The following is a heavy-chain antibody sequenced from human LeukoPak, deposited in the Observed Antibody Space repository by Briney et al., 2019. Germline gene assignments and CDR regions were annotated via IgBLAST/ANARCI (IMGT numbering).Heavy chain of an antibody. V-gene: IGHV3-23*01. J-gene: IGHJ4*02. CDR1: GFIFSNYA. D-gene: IGHD7-27*01. CDR2: ISGSGGTT. CDR3: AHPGVLIPL. Sequence: GGSLRLYCAASGFIFSNYAMSSVRQAPGKCLEWVSAISGSGGTTYYADSVKGRFTISRDNSKTTVYLQMSSLRVEDTAVYYCAHPGVLIPLWGQGTLVTVSS.